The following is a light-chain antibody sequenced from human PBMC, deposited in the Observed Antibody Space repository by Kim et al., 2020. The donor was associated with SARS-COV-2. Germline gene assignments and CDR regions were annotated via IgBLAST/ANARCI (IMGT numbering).Light chain of an antibody. CDR2: DAA. Sequence: ACTPEESTTLSGRARQSGSSYGAWDQQKPGQAPRLVNYDAASRATGIPERFSGSGSGTDFTLTISSLEPEDFTVYYCQQRSNWRETFGQGAKLEI. J-gene: IGKJ2*01. CDR3: QQRSNWRET. CDR1: QSGSSY. V-gene: IGKV3-11*01.